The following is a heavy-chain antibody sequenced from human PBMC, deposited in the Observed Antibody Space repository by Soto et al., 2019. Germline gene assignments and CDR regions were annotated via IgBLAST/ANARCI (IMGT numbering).Heavy chain of an antibody. V-gene: IGHV3-13*01. D-gene: IGHD4-17*01. CDR1: GFTFSSYD. CDR2: IGTAGDT. CDR3: ARRSRLPPGTVWGYWYFDL. Sequence: GGSLRLSCAASGFTFSSYDMHWVRQATGKGLEWVSAIGTAGDTYYPGSVKGRFTISRENAKNSLYLQMNSLRAGDTAVYYCARRSRLPPGTVWGYWYFDLWGRGTLVTVSS. J-gene: IGHJ2*01.